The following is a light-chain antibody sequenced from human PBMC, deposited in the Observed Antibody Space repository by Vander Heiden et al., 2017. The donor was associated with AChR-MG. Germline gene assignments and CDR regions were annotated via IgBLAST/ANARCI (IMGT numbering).Light chain of an antibody. V-gene: IGKV3-20*01. J-gene: IGKJ3*01. CDR3: QQYGTSPLT. Sequence: ETVLTPSPRTLSLSPGVTAAFPCRPSQSVSNNFLAWYQHKPGKAPRLLIYGASSRATGIPDRFSGSGSGTDFTLTISRLEPEDFAVYFCQQYGTSPLTFGHGTKVDIK. CDR2: GAS. CDR1: QSVSNNF.